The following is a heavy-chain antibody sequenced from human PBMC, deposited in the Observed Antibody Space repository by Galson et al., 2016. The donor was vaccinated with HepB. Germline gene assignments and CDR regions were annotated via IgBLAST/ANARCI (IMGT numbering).Heavy chain of an antibody. CDR2: ITGRGDSA. V-gene: IGHV3-23*01. CDR1: GFAFRGYA. Sequence: SLRLSCAASGFAFRGYAMSWVRQAPGKGLEWVSTITGRGDSAYYADSVKGRFTISRDNSQNTLFLQMNSLRAEDTAIYYCAKHAEPYYYYAMDVWGQGTPVTVSS. J-gene: IGHJ6*02. CDR3: AKHAEPYYYYAMDV. D-gene: IGHD1-14*01.